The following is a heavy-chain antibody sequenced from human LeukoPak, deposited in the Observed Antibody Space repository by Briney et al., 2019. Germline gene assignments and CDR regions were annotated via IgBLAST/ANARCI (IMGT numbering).Heavy chain of an antibody. CDR1: GGSISSYY. CDR3: ARGGVDYYDSSGYFLYYFDY. CDR2: IYTSGST. V-gene: IGHV4-4*07. D-gene: IGHD3-22*01. Sequence: SETLSLTCTVSGGSISSYYWSWIRQPAGKGLEWIGRIYTSGSTNYNPSLKSRVTMSVDTSKNQFSLKLSSVTAADTAVYYCARGGVDYYDSSGYFLYYFDYWGQGTLVTVSS. J-gene: IGHJ4*02.